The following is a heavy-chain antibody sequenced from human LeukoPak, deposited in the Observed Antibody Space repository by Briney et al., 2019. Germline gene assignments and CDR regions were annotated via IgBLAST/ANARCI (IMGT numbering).Heavy chain of an antibody. V-gene: IGHV3-33*01. Sequence: GGSLRLSCAASGFTFSSYGMHWVRQAPGKGLEWVAVIWYDGSNKYYADSVKGRFTISRDNSKNTLYLQMNSLRAEDTAVYYCSRAVFVAYFDYWGQGTLVTVSS. CDR3: SRAVFVAYFDY. CDR1: GFTFSSYG. CDR2: IWYDGSNK. D-gene: IGHD2-15*01. J-gene: IGHJ4*02.